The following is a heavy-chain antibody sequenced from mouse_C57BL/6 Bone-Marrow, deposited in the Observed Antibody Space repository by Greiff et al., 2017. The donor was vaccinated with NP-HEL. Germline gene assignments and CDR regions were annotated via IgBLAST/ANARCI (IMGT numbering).Heavy chain of an antibody. Sequence: VQLKQSGTVLARPGASVKMSCKTSGYTFTSYWMHWVKQRPGQGLEWIGAIYPGNSDTSYNQKFKGKAKLTAVTSASTAYMELSSLTNEDSAVYYCTRYGDLGTTVPWYFDVWGTGTTVTVSS. CDR3: TRYGDLGTTVPWYFDV. CDR1: GYTFTSYW. D-gene: IGHD1-1*01. CDR2: IYPGNSDT. J-gene: IGHJ1*03. V-gene: IGHV1-5*01.